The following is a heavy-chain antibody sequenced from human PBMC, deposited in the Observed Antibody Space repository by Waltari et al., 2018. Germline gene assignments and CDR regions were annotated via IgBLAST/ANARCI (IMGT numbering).Heavy chain of an antibody. Sequence: QVQLQESGPGLVKPSETLSLTCAVSGYSISSGYYWGWTRQPPGKGLEWIGSIYHSGSTYYNPSLKSRVTISVDTSKNQFSLKLSSVTAADTAVYYCARYSSSWYPIDYWGQGTLVTVSS. J-gene: IGHJ4*02. CDR1: GYSISSGYY. V-gene: IGHV4-38-2*01. CDR2: IYHSGST. D-gene: IGHD6-13*01. CDR3: ARYSSSWYPIDY.